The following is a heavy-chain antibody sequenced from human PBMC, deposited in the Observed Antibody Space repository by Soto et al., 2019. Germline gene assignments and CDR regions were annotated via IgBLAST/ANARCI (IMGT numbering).Heavy chain of an antibody. D-gene: IGHD3-10*01. CDR1: GGTFSSYA. Sequence: VASVKVSCKASGGTFSSYAISWVRQAPGQGLEWMGGIIPIFGTANYAQKFQGRVTITADESTSTAYMELSSLRSEDTAVYYCARDGAMVRGVTSNGMDVWGQGTTVTVSS. CDR2: IIPIFGTA. CDR3: ARDGAMVRGVTSNGMDV. V-gene: IGHV1-69*13. J-gene: IGHJ6*02.